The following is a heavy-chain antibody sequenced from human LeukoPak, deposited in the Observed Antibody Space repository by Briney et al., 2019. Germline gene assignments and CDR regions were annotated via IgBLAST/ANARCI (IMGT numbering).Heavy chain of an antibody. D-gene: IGHD6-13*01. CDR1: GFTFSSYA. CDR2: ISGSGGST. CDR3: AKYDSSSWYYFDY. Sequence: GGSLRLSCAASGFTFSSYAMSWVRQDPGKGLEWVSAISGSGGSTYYADSVKGRFTISRDNSKNTLYLQMNSLRAEDTAVYYCAKYDSSSWYYFDYWGQGTLVTVSS. J-gene: IGHJ4*02. V-gene: IGHV3-23*01.